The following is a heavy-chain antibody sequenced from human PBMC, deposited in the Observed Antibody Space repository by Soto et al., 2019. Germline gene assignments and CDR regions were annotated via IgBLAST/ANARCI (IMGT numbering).Heavy chain of an antibody. CDR3: AKGRAEKYSYYGLGD. V-gene: IGHV3-23*01. J-gene: IGHJ6*01. CDR1: GFTFSSYA. Sequence: GGSLRLSCASSGFTFSSYAMSWVRQAPGKGLEWVSAISGSGGSTYYADSVKGRFTISRDNSKNTLYLQMNSLRAEDTAVYYCAKGRAEKYSYYGLGDWGQGTTVSLSS. D-gene: IGHD2-15*01. CDR2: ISGSGGST.